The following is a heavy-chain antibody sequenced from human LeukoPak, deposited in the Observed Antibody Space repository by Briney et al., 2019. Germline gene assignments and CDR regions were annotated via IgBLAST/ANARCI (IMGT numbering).Heavy chain of an antibody. CDR3: ARVYGDYFGAFDI. D-gene: IGHD4-17*01. J-gene: IGHJ3*02. CDR1: GFTFSSYA. CDR2: ISGSGGST. V-gene: IGHV3-23*01. Sequence: TGGSLRLSCAASGFTFSSYAMSWVRQAPGKGLEWVSAISGSGGSTYYADSVKGRFTISRDNSKNTLYLQMNSLRAEDTAVYYCARVYGDYFGAFDIWGQGTMVTVSS.